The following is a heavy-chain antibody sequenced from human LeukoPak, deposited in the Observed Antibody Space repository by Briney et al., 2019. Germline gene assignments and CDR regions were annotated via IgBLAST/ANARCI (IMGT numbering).Heavy chain of an antibody. CDR1: GFTFRSYV. CDR3: TRSLLGGADH. V-gene: IGHV3-30-3*01. J-gene: IGHJ4*02. Sequence: TGGSLRLSCAASGFTFRSYVMHWVRQAPGKGLEWVAAISYEDGSNKYYADSVKGRFSISRDNARNTPYLEMNSLRAEDTAVYYCTRSLLGGADHWGQGTLVTVSS. D-gene: IGHD3-16*01. CDR2: ISYEDGSNK.